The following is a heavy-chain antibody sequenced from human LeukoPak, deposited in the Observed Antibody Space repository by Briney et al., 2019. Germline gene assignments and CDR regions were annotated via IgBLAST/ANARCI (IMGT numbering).Heavy chain of an antibody. V-gene: IGHV1-46*01. CDR3: AREGRVGTTWFDP. CDR2: INPSGGST. Sequence: ASVKVSCKASGYTFTSYYMHWVRQAPGQGLEWMGIINPSGGSTSYAQKFQGSVTMTRDTSTSTVYMELSSLRSEDTAVYYCAREGRVGTTWFDPWGQGTLVTVSS. J-gene: IGHJ5*02. CDR1: GYTFTSYY. D-gene: IGHD2-2*01.